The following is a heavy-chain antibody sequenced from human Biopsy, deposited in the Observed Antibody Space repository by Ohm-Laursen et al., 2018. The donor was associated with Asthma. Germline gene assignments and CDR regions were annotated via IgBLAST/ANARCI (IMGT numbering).Heavy chain of an antibody. D-gene: IGHD3-3*02. CDR1: GFTFGDYW. CDR2: IKHDGSEN. V-gene: IGHV3-7*01. CDR3: ARTFHFWSPYHAEHYQL. Sequence: RLSCAASGFTFGDYWMSWVCQVPGRGLEWVANIKHDGSENNHVDSLKGRFTISRDNAKNSLYLQMNSLRAEDTAVYYCARTFHFWSPYHAEHYQLWGQGTLVTVSS. J-gene: IGHJ1*01.